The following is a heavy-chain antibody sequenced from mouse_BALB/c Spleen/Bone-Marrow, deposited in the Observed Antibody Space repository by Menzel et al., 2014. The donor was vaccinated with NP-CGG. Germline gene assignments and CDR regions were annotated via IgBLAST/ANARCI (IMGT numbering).Heavy chain of an antibody. D-gene: IGHD2-14*01. J-gene: IGHJ4*01. V-gene: IGHV5-12-2*01. CDR2: INNGGGST. CDR1: GFTFIAYT. CDR3: ARHGEERPVLAMDY. Sequence: SGGGLVEPGGSLKLSCAASGFTFIAYTMSWVRQTPEKRLEWVAYINNGGGSTYYPDTVKGRFTISRDNAKNTLYLQMSSLKSEDTAMYYCARHGEERPVLAMDYWGQGTSVTVSS.